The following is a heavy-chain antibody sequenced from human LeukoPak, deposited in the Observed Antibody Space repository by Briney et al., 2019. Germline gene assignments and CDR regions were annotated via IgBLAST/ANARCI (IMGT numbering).Heavy chain of an antibody. CDR1: GFTFSNYA. J-gene: IGHJ6*04. D-gene: IGHD2-15*01. Sequence: GGSLRLSCAASGFTFSNYAMHWVRQAPVKGLEWVAVISYDGNSKYNADSVNARFTISRDNSKNTLYLQMNSLRAEDTAVYYCARDRDRDIIGDGMDVWGKGTTVTVSS. CDR2: ISYDGNSK. V-gene: IGHV3-30*04. CDR3: ARDRDRDIIGDGMDV.